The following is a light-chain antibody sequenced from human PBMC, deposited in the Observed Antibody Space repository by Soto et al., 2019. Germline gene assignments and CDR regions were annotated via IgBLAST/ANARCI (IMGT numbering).Light chain of an antibody. CDR2: KAS. J-gene: IGKJ3*01. CDR1: QSLNIW. V-gene: IGKV1-5*03. Sequence: DIEMTQSPFTLSASVGDRVTITCRATQSLNIWLAWYQQKPGKAPKLLISKASSLESGVPSRFSGSGSGTEFSLTISSLQPDDFAVYFCQQYNNWPFTFGPGTKVDIK. CDR3: QQYNNWPFT.